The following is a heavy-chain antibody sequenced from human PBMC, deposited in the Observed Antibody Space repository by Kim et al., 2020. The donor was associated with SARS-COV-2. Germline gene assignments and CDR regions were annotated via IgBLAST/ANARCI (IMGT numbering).Heavy chain of an antibody. CDR2: SDT. CDR3: ASYPGDASY. V-gene: IGHV3-11*03. Sequence: SDTNYANTVRGRLTISRDNDKNSLYLQISSLRAKDTAVYYYASYPGDASYWGQGTLVTVSS. J-gene: IGHJ4*02. D-gene: IGHD7-27*01.